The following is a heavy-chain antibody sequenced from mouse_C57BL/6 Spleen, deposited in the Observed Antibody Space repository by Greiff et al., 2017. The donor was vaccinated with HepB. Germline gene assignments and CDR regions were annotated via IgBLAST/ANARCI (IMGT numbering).Heavy chain of an antibody. CDR3: ARDSNYGGY. V-gene: IGHV3-6*01. Sequence: EVQLQQSGPGLVKPSQSLSLTCSVTGYSITSGYYWNWIRQFPGNKLEWMGYISYDGSNNYNPSLKNRISITRDTSKNQFFLKLNSVTTEDTATYYCARDSNYGGYWGQGTSVTVSS. D-gene: IGHD2-5*01. CDR2: ISYDGSN. CDR1: GYSITSGYY. J-gene: IGHJ4*01.